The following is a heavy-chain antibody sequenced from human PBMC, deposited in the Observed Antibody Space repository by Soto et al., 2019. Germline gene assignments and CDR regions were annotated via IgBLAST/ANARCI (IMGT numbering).Heavy chain of an antibody. CDR1: GYSFTSYW. J-gene: IGHJ6*02. CDR3: ARLSSGWLYGMDV. CDR2: IYPGDSDT. D-gene: IGHD3-22*01. V-gene: IGHV5-51*01. Sequence: GESLKISCKGSGYSFTSYWIGWVRQMPGKGLEWMGIIYPGDSDTRYSPSFQGQVTISADKSIGPAYLQWSSLKASDTAMYYCARLSSGWLYGMDVWGQGTTVTVSS.